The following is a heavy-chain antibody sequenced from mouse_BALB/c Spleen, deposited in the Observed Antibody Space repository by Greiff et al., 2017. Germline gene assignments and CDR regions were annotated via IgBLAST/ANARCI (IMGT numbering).Heavy chain of an antibody. Sequence: VQLQQPGAELVKPGASVKLSCKASGYTFTSYWMHWVKQRPGQGLEWIGEINPSNGRTNYNEKFKSKATLTVDKSSSTAYMQLSSPTSEDSAVYYCAREWFAYWGQGTLVTVSA. V-gene: IGHV1S81*02. CDR3: AREWFAY. CDR2: INPSNGRT. J-gene: IGHJ3*01. CDR1: GYTFTSYW.